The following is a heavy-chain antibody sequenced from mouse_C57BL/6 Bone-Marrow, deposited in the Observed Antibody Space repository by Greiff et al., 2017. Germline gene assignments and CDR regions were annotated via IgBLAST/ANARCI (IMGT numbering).Heavy chain of an antibody. V-gene: IGHV1-76*01. D-gene: IGHD3-2*01. CDR3: ARDSRSFDY. J-gene: IGHJ2*01. Sequence: VQLQESGAELVRPGASVKLSCKASGYTFTDYYINWVKQRPGQGLEWIGRIYPGSGNTYYNEKFKGKATLTAEKSSSTAYMQLSSLTSEDSAVYFCARDSRSFDYGGQGTTLTVSS. CDR1: GYTFTDYY. CDR2: IYPGSGNT.